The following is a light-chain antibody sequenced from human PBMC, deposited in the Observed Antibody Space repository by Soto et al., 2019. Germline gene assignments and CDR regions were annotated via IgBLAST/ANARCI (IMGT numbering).Light chain of an antibody. V-gene: IGKV4-1*01. Sequence: DIVMTQSPDSLAVSLGERATINCKSSQSISYSSNNRNYLAWYQQKPGQPPKVLIYWASTREFGVPDRFSGSGSETDFTLTISSLQAEDVAVYYCQQYSSTPITFGQGTRLEIK. CDR2: WAS. J-gene: IGKJ5*01. CDR1: QSISYSSNNRNY. CDR3: QQYSSTPIT.